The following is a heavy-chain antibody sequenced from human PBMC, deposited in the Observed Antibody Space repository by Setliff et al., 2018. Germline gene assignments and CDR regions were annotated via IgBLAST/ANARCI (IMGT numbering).Heavy chain of an antibody. CDR3: ARTGTYRYFDY. J-gene: IGHJ4*01. Sequence: SETLSLTCTVSGGSISSGVYYWAWIRQPPGKGLEWIGRIYYRGDTYYNASLKSRLTLSVDTSKNQVSLNLRSVTAADTAVYYCARTGTYRYFDYWG. D-gene: IGHD1-1*01. V-gene: IGHV4-39*01. CDR2: IYYRGDT. CDR1: GGSISSGVYY.